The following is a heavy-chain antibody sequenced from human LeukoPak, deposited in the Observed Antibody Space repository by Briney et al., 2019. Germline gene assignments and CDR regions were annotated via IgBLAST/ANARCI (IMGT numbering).Heavy chain of an antibody. CDR2: INPNSGGT. Sequence: ASVKVSCKASGYTFTGYYMHWVRQVPGQGLEWMGWINPNSGGTNYAQKFQGWVTMTRDTSISTAYMELSRLRSDDTAVYYCARDGSGYDLHFDYWGQGTLVTVSS. CDR3: ARDGSGYDLHFDY. CDR1: GYTFTGYY. V-gene: IGHV1-2*04. D-gene: IGHD5-12*01. J-gene: IGHJ4*02.